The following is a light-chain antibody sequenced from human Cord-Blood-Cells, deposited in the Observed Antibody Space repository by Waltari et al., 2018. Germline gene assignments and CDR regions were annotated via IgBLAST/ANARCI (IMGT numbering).Light chain of an antibody. J-gene: IGKJ1*01. CDR1: QSISSW. Sequence: DIHITQSPSTLSASVGGSVTITCRASQSISSWLAWYQQKPGKAPKLLIYKASSLESGVPSRFSGSGSATECTLTISSLQPDDFATYYCQQYNSYSTFGQGTKVEIK. V-gene: IGKV1-5*03. CDR2: KAS. CDR3: QQYNSYST.